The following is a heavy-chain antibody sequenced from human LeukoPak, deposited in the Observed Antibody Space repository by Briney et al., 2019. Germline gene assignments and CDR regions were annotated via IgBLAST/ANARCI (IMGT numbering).Heavy chain of an antibody. D-gene: IGHD6-19*01. V-gene: IGHV4-34*01. Sequence: PSETLSLTCAVYGGSFSGYYWSWNRQPPGKGLEWIGEINHSGSTNYNPSLKSRVTISVDTSKNQFSLKLSSVTAADTAVYYCARANGIAVAGYYFDYWGQGTLVTVSS. CDR2: INHSGST. J-gene: IGHJ4*02. CDR1: GGSFSGYY. CDR3: ARANGIAVAGYYFDY.